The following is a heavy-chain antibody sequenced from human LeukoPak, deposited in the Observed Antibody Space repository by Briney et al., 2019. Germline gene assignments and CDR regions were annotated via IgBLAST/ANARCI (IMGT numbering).Heavy chain of an antibody. V-gene: IGHV3-21*01. Sequence: PGGSLRLSCAASGFTFSSYSMNCVRQAPGTGREWVSCISSSSSYIYYADSVKGRFTISRDKAKNSLYLQMNSLRAEDTAVYYCARAHNWKYGSFDFWGQGTLVTVSS. J-gene: IGHJ4*02. CDR3: ARAHNWKYGSFDF. D-gene: IGHD1-7*01. CDR2: ISSSSSYI. CDR1: GFTFSSYS.